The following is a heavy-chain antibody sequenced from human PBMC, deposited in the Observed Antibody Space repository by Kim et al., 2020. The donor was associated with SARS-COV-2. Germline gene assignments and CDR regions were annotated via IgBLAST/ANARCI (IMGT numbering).Heavy chain of an antibody. D-gene: IGHD6-13*01. J-gene: IGHJ4*02. Sequence: SETLSLTCTVSGDSISNENYYWGWIRQPPGKGLEWIGAIHHSGSTYHNPSLKSRVTLSADTSNNQFSLVLSSVTAADTSIYYCTRRRRGSSERDCWGQGTVVTVSS. CDR1: GDSISNENYY. CDR2: IHHSGST. CDR3: TRRRRGSSERDC. V-gene: IGHV4-39*01.